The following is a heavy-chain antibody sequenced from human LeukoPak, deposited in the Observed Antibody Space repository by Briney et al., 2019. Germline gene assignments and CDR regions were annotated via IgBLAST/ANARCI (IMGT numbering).Heavy chain of an antibody. CDR2: INPNSGDT. D-gene: IGHD6-13*01. CDR1: GYTFTGYY. CDR3: ARMWSTATSGWNWFDP. Sequence: ASVKVSCKASGYTFTGYYVYWVRQAPGQGLEWMGWINPNSGDTNYAQNFQGRVTMTRDTSISTAYMELSSLRSDDTAMYYCARMWSTATSGWNWFDPWGQGTLLTVSS. J-gene: IGHJ5*02. V-gene: IGHV1-2*02.